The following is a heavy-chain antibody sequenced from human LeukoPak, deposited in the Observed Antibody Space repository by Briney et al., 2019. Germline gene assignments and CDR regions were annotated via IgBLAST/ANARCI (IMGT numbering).Heavy chain of an antibody. CDR2: INHRGST. J-gene: IGHJ3*02. Sequence: SETLSLTCAVYGGSFSDYYWTWIRQPPGKGLEWIGEINHRGSTHYNPSLKSRVTISVDTSKKQFSLKLSSVPAADTAVYYCATYSTGFDIWGQGTVVTVSS. V-gene: IGHV4-34*01. D-gene: IGHD6-19*01. CDR1: GGSFSDYY. CDR3: ATYSTGFDI.